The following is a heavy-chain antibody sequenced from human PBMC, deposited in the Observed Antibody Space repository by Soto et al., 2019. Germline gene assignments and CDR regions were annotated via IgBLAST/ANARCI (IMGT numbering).Heavy chain of an antibody. J-gene: IGHJ4*02. CDR1: GFPFSSCA. CDR3: VILQYVKLVGPDYFRY. V-gene: IGHV3-23*01. CDR2: ISGSGDST. Sequence: EVQLLESGGGLVQPGGSLRLSCAASGFPFSSCALSWVRQAPGKGLEWVSLISGSGDSTVYADPVKGRFTISRDNYKNRLDVQMNSLRAEDTAVYYCVILQYVKLVGPDYFRYLGQGFLGTVSS. D-gene: IGHD1-26*01.